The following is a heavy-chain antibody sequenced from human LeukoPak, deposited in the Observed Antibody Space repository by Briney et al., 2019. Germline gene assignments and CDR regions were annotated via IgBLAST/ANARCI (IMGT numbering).Heavy chain of an antibody. CDR1: GDSVSSNSAA. CDR3: ARGYSGYLVN. D-gene: IGHD5-12*01. Sequence: SQTLSLTCAISGDSVSSNSAAWNWSRQSPSRGLEWRGRTYYRSKWYTYYAVSVKSRITINPDTSKNQFSLQLYSVTPDDTAVYYCARGYSGYLVNWGQGTLVTVSS. V-gene: IGHV6-1*01. CDR2: TYYRSKWYT. J-gene: IGHJ4*02.